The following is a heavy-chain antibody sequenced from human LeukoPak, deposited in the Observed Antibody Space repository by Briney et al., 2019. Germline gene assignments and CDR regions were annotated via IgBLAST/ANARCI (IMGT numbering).Heavy chain of an antibody. Sequence: SETLSLTCTVSGGSISSYYWSWIRQPPGKGLEWIGYIYYSGSTNYNPSLKSRVTISVDTSKNQFSLKLSSVTAADTAVYYCARGLPYSPIDYWGQGTLVTVSS. CDR2: IYYSGST. V-gene: IGHV4-59*01. D-gene: IGHD3-16*01. CDR3: ARGLPYSPIDY. J-gene: IGHJ4*02. CDR1: GGSISSYY.